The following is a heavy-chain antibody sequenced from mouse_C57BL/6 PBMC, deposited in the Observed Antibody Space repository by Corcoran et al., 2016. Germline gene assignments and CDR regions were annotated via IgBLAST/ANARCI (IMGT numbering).Heavy chain of an antibody. J-gene: IGHJ4*01. CDR1: GYAFSSYW. D-gene: IGHD4-1*01. Sequence: QVQLQQSGAELVKPGASVTISCKASGYAFSSYWMNWVKQRPGKGLEWIGQIYPGDGDTNYNGKFKGKATLTADKSSSTAYMQRSSLTSEDSAVYCCANWDYYAMDYWGQGTSVTVSS. V-gene: IGHV1-80*01. CDR2: IYPGDGDT. CDR3: ANWDYYAMDY.